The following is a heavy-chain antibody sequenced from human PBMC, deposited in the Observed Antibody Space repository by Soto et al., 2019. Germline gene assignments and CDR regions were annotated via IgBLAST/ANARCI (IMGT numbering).Heavy chain of an antibody. CDR1: GFTFGNYA. Sequence: PGGSLRLSCTASGFTFGNYAMNWVRQAPGKGLEWVSSISGNSGNTYFADSVKGRFTISRDNSKNTLYLQLNSLRADDTAVYYCAKVALSRRDFDYWGQGTLVTVS. D-gene: IGHD2-21*01. CDR2: ISGNSGNT. V-gene: IGHV3-23*01. CDR3: AKVALSRRDFDY. J-gene: IGHJ4*02.